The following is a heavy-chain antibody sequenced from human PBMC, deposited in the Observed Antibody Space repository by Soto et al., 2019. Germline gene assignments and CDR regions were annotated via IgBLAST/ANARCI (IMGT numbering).Heavy chain of an antibody. Sequence: QVQLVQSGAEVKKPGASVKVSCKASGYTFTNFGISWVRQAPGQGLEWMGWISAYNGNTNYAQKFQGRVTMTTDTSTRTAYMEVRILRFDDTAVYYCSRVGTPIDYWGQGTLVTVSS. CDR1: GYTFTNFG. V-gene: IGHV1-18*01. J-gene: IGHJ4*02. CDR2: ISAYNGNT. D-gene: IGHD7-27*01. CDR3: SRVGTPIDY.